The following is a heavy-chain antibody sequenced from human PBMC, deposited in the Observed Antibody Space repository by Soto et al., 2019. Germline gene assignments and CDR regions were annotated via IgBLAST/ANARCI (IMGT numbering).Heavy chain of an antibody. CDR2: IIPILGIA. J-gene: IGHJ6*03. D-gene: IGHD6-6*01. Sequence: SVKVSRKASGGTFSSYTISWVRQAPGQGLEWMGRIIPILGIANYAQKFQGRVTITADKSTSTAYMELSSLRSEDTAVYYCARDPESSSSFRSSYYYYYMDVWGKGTTVTVSS. CDR3: ARDPESSSSFRSSYYYYYMDV. V-gene: IGHV1-69*04. CDR1: GGTFSSYT.